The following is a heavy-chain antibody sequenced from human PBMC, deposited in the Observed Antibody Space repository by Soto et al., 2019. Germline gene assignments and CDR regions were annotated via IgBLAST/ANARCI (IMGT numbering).Heavy chain of an antibody. CDR2: ISGSGGST. V-gene: IGHV3-23*01. CDR1: GFTFSSYA. J-gene: IGHJ4*02. Sequence: PGGSLRLSCAASGFTFSSYAMSWVRQAPGRGLEWVSAISGSGGSTYYADSVKGRFTIARDNSKNTLYLQMNSLRAEDTAVYYCAKLVIAVAGPFDYWGQGTLVTVSS. D-gene: IGHD6-19*01. CDR3: AKLVIAVAGPFDY.